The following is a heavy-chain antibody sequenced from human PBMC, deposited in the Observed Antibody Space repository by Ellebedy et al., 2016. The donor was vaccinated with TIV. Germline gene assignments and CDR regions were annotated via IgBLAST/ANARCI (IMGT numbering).Heavy chain of an antibody. CDR2: IWYDGSNK. Sequence: PGGSLRLSCAASGFTFSSYGMHWVRQAPGKGLEWVAVIWYDGSNKYYADSVKGRFTISRDNSKNTLYLQMNSLRAEDTAVYYCARDNYYDSSGYLYFDYWGQGTLVTVSS. CDR3: ARDNYYDSSGYLYFDY. CDR1: GFTFSSYG. V-gene: IGHV3-33*01. J-gene: IGHJ4*02. D-gene: IGHD3-22*01.